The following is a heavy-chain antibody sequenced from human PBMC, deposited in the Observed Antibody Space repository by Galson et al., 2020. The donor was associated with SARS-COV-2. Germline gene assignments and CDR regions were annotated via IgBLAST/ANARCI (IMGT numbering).Heavy chain of an antibody. D-gene: IGHD3-22*01. J-gene: IGHJ4*02. CDR1: GYTFTSYA. CDR3: AREGAMIVSGGYDY. V-gene: IGHV7-4-1*02. Sequence: ASVKVSCKASGYTFTSYAMNWVRQVPGQGLEWMGWINTNTGNPTYAQGFTGRFVFSLDTSVSTAYLQISSLKAEDTAVYYCAREGAMIVSGGYDYWGQGTLVTVSS. CDR2: INTNTGNP.